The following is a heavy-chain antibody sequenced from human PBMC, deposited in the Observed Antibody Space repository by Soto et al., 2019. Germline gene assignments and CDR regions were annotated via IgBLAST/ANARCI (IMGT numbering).Heavy chain of an antibody. V-gene: IGHV4-39*02. CDR1: GGSIASRSYF. CDR3: VRESYIVVVPASIAEAQNWFDP. J-gene: IGHJ5*02. Sequence: QVLLQESGPGLVEPSETLSLTCTVSGGSIASRSYFWGWLRQPPGKGLEWICSLFYSGKAYYNSSLKSRVTLFADTAKNQFSLKLTSVTAADTAVYYCVRESYIVVVPASIAEAQNWFDPWGQGTPVTVSS. D-gene: IGHD2-2*01. CDR2: LFYSGKA.